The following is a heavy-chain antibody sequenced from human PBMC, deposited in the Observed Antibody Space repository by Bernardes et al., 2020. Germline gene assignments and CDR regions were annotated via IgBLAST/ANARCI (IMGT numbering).Heavy chain of an antibody. CDR3: AALVVPAAIPRVAADSVTFYYYYGMDV. CDR2: INPIFGTA. CDR1: GGTFSSYA. Sequence: SVKVSCKASGGTFSSYAISWVRQAPGQGLEWMGGINPIFGTANYAQKFQGRVTITADKSTSTAYMELSSLRSEDTAVYYCAALVVPAAIPRVAADSVTFYYYYGMDVWGKGTTVTVSS. D-gene: IGHD2-2*01. V-gene: IGHV1-69*06. J-gene: IGHJ6*04.